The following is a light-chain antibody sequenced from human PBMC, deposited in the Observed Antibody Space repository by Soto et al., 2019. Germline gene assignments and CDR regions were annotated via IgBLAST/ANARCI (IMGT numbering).Light chain of an antibody. CDR2: GAS. V-gene: IGKV3-15*01. Sequence: EIVMPQSPTPVSVSPGERSTLSCRASQSVSANLAWYQHKPGQAPRLLIYGASTRATGIPARFSGSGTGTGFTLTISSLQSEDFAVYYCQPYCKWPRFARGTKVDIK. CDR1: QSVSAN. CDR3: QPYCKWPR. J-gene: IGKJ1*01.